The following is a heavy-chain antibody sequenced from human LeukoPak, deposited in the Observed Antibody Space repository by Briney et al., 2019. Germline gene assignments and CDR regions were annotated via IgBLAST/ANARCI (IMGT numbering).Heavy chain of an antibody. J-gene: IGHJ4*02. D-gene: IGHD5-18*01. Sequence: GGSLRLSCAPSGCTFSSYAMSWVRQAPGKGLEWVSAISASGGSTFYADSVKGRFTISRDNPKNTLYLQMNSLCTAGRHAYYCANAPGGYSYAPGDYWGQGTLVTVSS. V-gene: IGHV3-23*01. CDR3: ANAPGGYSYAPGDY. CDR2: ISASGGST. CDR1: GCTFSSYA.